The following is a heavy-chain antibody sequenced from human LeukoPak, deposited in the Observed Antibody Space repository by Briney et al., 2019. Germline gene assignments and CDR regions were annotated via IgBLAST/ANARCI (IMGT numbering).Heavy chain of an antibody. D-gene: IGHD1-20*01. CDR1: GFTFSSYA. J-gene: IGHJ4*02. V-gene: IGHV3-23*01. Sequence: GRSLRLSCAASGFTFSSYAMSWVRQAPGKGLEWVSAISGSGGSTYYADSVKGRFTISRDNSKNTLYLQMNSLRAEDTAVYYCAKGVTGTTPASDFDYWGQGTLVTVSS. CDR3: AKGVTGTTPASDFDY. CDR2: ISGSGGST.